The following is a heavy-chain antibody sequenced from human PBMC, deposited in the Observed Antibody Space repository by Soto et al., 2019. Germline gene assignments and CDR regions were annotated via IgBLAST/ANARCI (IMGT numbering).Heavy chain of an antibody. V-gene: IGHV3-53*01. CDR2: IYAGGNT. Sequence: GGSLRLSCAASGFRVTSNYMTWVRQAPGKGLECVSVIYAGGNTYYPDSVKGRFTISSDNSKNTLFLQMNNLRAEDTAVYYCARVTTFYDILTSSYALNYFDYWGQGTRVTVS. J-gene: IGHJ4*02. D-gene: IGHD3-9*01. CDR3: ARVTTFYDILTSSYALNYFDY. CDR1: GFRVTSNY.